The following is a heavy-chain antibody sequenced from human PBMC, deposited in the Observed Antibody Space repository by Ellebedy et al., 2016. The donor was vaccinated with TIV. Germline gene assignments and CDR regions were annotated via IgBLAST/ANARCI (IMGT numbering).Heavy chain of an antibody. CDR1: GGPISSYY. Sequence: MPGGSLRLSCTVSGGPISSYYWSWIRQPPGKGLEWIGYIYYSGSTNYNPSLKSRVTMSVDTSKNQLSLKLNSVTAADTAVYYCARDLSRGRAGNPYSYGMDVWGQGTTVTVSS. CDR3: ARDLSRGRAGNPYSYGMDV. J-gene: IGHJ6*02. D-gene: IGHD6-19*01. V-gene: IGHV4-59*01. CDR2: IYYSGST.